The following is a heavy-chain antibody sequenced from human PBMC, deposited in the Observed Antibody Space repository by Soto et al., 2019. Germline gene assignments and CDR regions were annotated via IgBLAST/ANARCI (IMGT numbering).Heavy chain of an antibody. Sequence: QVQLVESGGGVVQPGRSLRLSCAASGFTFSSYGMHWVRQAPGKGLESVALIWFDGSDKYYTESVKGRFTISRDNSKSTLYLQMNSLRAEDTAVYYCARLYCSAASCYSVGAFDIRGQGTMVSVSS. CDR2: IWFDGSDK. D-gene: IGHD2-15*01. J-gene: IGHJ3*02. CDR3: ARLYCSAASCYSVGAFDI. CDR1: GFTFSSYG. V-gene: IGHV3-33*01.